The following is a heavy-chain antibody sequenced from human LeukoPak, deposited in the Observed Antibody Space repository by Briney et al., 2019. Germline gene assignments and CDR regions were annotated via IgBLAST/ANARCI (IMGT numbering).Heavy chain of an antibody. D-gene: IGHD5-18*01. CDR2: TIGSGGST. Sequence: PGGSLTLSCAASGFTFSSYAMTWVRQAPGQGLEWVSGTIGSGGSTYYADSVKGRFTISRDNSKNTLYLQMNSLRAKDTAVYYCAKVIVSVDTAIDYWGQGTLVTVSS. CDR3: AKVIVSVDTAIDY. J-gene: IGHJ4*02. V-gene: IGHV3-23*01. CDR1: GFTFSSYA.